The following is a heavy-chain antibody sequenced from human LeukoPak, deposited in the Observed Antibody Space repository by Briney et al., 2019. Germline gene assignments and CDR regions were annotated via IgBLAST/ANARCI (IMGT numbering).Heavy chain of an antibody. J-gene: IGHJ6*02. CDR1: GFTSSSYW. CDR3: ASDSRDDYNSYYGLDV. Sequence: PGGSLRLSCAASGFTSSSYWMSWVRQAPGKGQEWVANIKQDGSEKYYVDSVKGRFTISRDNAKNSLYLQMNSLRAEDTAVYYCASDSRDDYNSYYGLDVWGQGTTVTVSS. V-gene: IGHV3-7*03. CDR2: IKQDGSEK. D-gene: IGHD5-24*01.